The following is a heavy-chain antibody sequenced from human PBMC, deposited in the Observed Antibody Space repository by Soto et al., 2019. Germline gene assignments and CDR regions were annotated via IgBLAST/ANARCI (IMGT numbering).Heavy chain of an antibody. J-gene: IGHJ6*02. CDR3: AKDRGSSGYYPTDGMDV. Sequence: GGSLRLSCAASGFTFSSYAMTWVRQAPGKGREGVSSISVKGGIVHYADSGKGRFTISRDNSKKTLYLQMNSLRAEDTAVYYCAKDRGSSGYYPTDGMDVWGQGTTVTVSS. CDR2: ISVKGGIV. D-gene: IGHD3-22*01. V-gene: IGHV3-23*01. CDR1: GFTFSSYA.